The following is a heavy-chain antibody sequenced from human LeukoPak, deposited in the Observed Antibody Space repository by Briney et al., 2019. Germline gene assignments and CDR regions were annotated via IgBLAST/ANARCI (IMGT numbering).Heavy chain of an antibody. CDR3: ARDLNRNWFDP. V-gene: IGHV3-23*01. CDR1: GFTFSSYD. Sequence: RGSLRLSCVDSGFTFSSYDMSWVRQIPGKGLEWVSAISASGGSTYYADSVKGRFTISRDNSKSTLYLQMNSLRAEDTAIFYCARDLNRNWFDPWGQGTLVTVSS. D-gene: IGHD1-14*01. J-gene: IGHJ5*02. CDR2: ISASGGST.